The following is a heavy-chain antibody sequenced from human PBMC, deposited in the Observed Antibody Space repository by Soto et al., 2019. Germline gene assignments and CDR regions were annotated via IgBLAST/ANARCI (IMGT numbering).Heavy chain of an antibody. CDR3: AKTGYSSGWYHY. CDR2: ISYDGSNK. D-gene: IGHD6-19*01. V-gene: IGHV3-30*18. J-gene: IGHJ4*02. CDR1: GFTFSSYG. Sequence: GGSLRLSCAASGFTFSSYGMHWVRQAPGKGLEWVAVISYDGSNKYYADSVKGRFTISRDNSKNTLYLQMNSLRAEDTAVYYCAKTGYSSGWYHYWGQGTLVTVSS.